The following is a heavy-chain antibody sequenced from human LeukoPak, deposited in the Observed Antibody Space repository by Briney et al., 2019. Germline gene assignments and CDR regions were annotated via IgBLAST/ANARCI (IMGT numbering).Heavy chain of an antibody. J-gene: IGHJ6*02. D-gene: IGHD6-19*01. Sequence: GASVKVSCKASGYTFTSYGISWVRQAPGQGLEWMGWISAYNGNTNYAQKLQGRVTMTTDTSTSTAYMELRSLRSDDTAVYYCARDGGWSPYYYYYYGMDVWGQGTTVTVSS. CDR1: GYTFTSYG. V-gene: IGHV1-18*01. CDR3: ARDGGWSPYYYYYYGMDV. CDR2: ISAYNGNT.